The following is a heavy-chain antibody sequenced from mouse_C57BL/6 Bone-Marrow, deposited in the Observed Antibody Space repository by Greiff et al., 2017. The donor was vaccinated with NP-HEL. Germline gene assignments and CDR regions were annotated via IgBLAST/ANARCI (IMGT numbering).Heavy chain of an antibody. CDR2: INPNNGGT. Sequence: EIQLQQSGPELVKPGASVKISCKASGYTFTDYYMNWVKQSHGKSLEWIGDINPNNGGTSYNQKFKGKATLTVDKSSSTAYMELRSLTSEDSAVYDCARRDYYGSSSYYFDNWGQGTTLTVSS. V-gene: IGHV1-26*01. D-gene: IGHD1-1*01. J-gene: IGHJ2*01. CDR1: GYTFTDYY. CDR3: ARRDYYGSSSYYFDN.